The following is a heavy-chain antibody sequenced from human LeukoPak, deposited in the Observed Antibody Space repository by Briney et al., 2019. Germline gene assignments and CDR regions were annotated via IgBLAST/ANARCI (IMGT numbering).Heavy chain of an antibody. CDR1: GGTFSSYA. J-gene: IGHJ5*02. CDR2: IIPIFGTA. CDR3: ARDIPHDYGDYEGWFDP. D-gene: IGHD4-17*01. Sequence: SVKVSCKASGGTFSSYAISWVRQAPGQGLEWMGRIIPIFGTANYAQKFQGRVTITTDESSSTAYMELSSLRSEDTAVYYCARDIPHDYGDYEGWFDPWGQGTLVTVSS. V-gene: IGHV1-69*05.